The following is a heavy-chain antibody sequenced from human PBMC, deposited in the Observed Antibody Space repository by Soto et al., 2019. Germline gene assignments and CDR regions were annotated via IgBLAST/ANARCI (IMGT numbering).Heavy chain of an antibody. D-gene: IGHD3-3*01. J-gene: IGHJ6*02. V-gene: IGHV3-74*01. CDR3: ASPGQGHIRFLEWLSPDQPWKTQTHYYYYGMDV. Sequence: TGGSLRLSCAASGFTFSSYWMHWVRQAPGKGLVWVSRINSDGSSTSYADSVKGRFTISRDNAKNTLYLQMNSLRAEDTAVYYCASPGQGHIRFLEWLSPDQPWKTQTHYYYYGMDVWGQGATVTVSS. CDR1: GFTFSSYW. CDR2: INSDGSST.